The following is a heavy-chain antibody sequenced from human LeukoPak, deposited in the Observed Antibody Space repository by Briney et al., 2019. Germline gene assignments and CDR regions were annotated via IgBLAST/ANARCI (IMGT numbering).Heavy chain of an antibody. V-gene: IGHV7-4-1*02. J-gene: IGHJ4*02. CDR1: GYTFTSYG. Sequence: ASVKVSCKASGYTFTSYGISWVRQAPGQGLEWMGWINTNTGNPTYAQGFTGRFVFSLDTSVSTAYLQISSLKAEDTAVYYCARGRRLLWFGELHPNDYWGQGTLVTVSS. CDR3: ARGRRLLWFGELHPNDY. D-gene: IGHD3-10*01. CDR2: INTNTGNP.